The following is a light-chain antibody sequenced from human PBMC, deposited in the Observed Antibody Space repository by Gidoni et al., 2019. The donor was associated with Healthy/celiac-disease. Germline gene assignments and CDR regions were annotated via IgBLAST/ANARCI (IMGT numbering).Light chain of an antibody. Sequence: EIVLTQSPATLSLSPGERATLSCRASQSVSSYLAWYQQKPGQAPRLLIYDASNRATGIPARFRGSGSGTDFTLTISSLEPEDFAVYYCQRRSNWPWTFXQXTKVXIK. V-gene: IGKV3-11*01. CDR1: QSVSSY. CDR3: QRRSNWPWT. J-gene: IGKJ1*01. CDR2: DAS.